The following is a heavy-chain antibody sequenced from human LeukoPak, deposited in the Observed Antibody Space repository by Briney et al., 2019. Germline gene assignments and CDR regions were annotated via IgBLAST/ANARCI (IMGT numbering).Heavy chain of an antibody. J-gene: IGHJ4*02. CDR1: GASISAFH. Sequence: ETLSLTCTVSGASISAFHLTWFRQPAGKGLEWIGLIYSSGSTLFNPSLKSRVAMSVDLTKNQLSLKLTSVTAADTAMYYCARKDGDYWGRGTLVTVSS. V-gene: IGHV4-4*07. CDR2: IYSSGST. CDR3: ARKDGDY.